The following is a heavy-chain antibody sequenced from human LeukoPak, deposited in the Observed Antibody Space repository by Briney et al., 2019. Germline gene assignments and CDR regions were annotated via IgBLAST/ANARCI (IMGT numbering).Heavy chain of an antibody. D-gene: IGHD5-18*01. CDR3: ARNGRSQYSSTFSDY. V-gene: IGHV7-4-1*02. CDR1: GYSFTSFA. CDR2: INTNTGNP. J-gene: IGHJ4*02. Sequence: ASVKVSCKASGYSFTSFAMSWVRQAPGQGLEWMGWINTNTGNPTYAQGFTGRFVFSLDPSVSTAYLQINSLKAEDTAVYFCARNGRSQYSSTFSDYWAQGTLVTVSS.